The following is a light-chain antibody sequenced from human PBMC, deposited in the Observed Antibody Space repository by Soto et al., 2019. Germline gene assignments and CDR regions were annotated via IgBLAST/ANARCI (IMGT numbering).Light chain of an antibody. J-gene: IGKJ2*01. CDR2: AIS. V-gene: IGKV1-39*01. Sequence: DIPMTQSPSSLSASVGDRVTITCRASQSITNYLNWYQQKPGKAPKLLMYAISTLQSGVPSRFGGSGSGTEFTLTISSLQPDDFATYYCQQSYSTPYTFGQGTEVDIK. CDR3: QQSYSTPYT. CDR1: QSITNY.